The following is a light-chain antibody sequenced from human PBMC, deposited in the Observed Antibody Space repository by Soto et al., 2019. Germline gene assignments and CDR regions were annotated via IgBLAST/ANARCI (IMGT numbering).Light chain of an antibody. V-gene: IGKV1-5*03. J-gene: IGKJ1*01. CDR1: QSISSW. CDR2: KAS. Sequence: DSQMTQSPSKLSGSGGDRVTITCGASQSISSWLAWYQQKQGKAPKXXIYKASSLESGVPSRFSGSVSGTEGTITISSLKTDDGATYYCQQYNSYSWTFGQGTKVDIK. CDR3: QQYNSYSWT.